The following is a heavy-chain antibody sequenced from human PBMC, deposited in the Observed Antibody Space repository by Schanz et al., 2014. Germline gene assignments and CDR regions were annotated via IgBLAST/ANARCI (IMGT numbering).Heavy chain of an antibody. V-gene: IGHV1-2*06. Sequence: QVQLVQSGAEVKKPGASVKVSCKASGYTLTGFGVSWVRQAPGQGLEWMGRINPNSGGTNYAQKFQGRVTMTRDTSISTAYMELSRLRSDDTAVYYCAREIRWYGFDPWGQGTLVTVSS. J-gene: IGHJ5*02. CDR1: GYTLTGFG. CDR3: AREIRWYGFDP. D-gene: IGHD2-15*01. CDR2: INPNSGGT.